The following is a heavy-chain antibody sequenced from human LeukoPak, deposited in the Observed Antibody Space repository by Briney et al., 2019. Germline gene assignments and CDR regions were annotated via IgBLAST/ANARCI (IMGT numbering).Heavy chain of an antibody. CDR2: INHSGST. D-gene: IGHD5-24*01. Sequence: SETLSLTCTVSGGSISSYYWSWIRQPPGKGLEWIGEINHSGSTNYNPSLKSRVTISVDTSKNQFSLKLNSVTAADTAVYYCARVEMATVHFDYWGQGTLVTVSS. V-gene: IGHV4-34*01. CDR3: ARVEMATVHFDY. J-gene: IGHJ4*02. CDR1: GGSISSYY.